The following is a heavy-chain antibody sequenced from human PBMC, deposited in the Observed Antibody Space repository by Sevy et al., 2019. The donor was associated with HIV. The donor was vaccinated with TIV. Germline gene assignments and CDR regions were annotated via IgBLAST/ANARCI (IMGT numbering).Heavy chain of an antibody. CDR3: AKVGDCSSSSCYSIYDGMDV. V-gene: IGHV3-23*01. D-gene: IGHD2-2*02. Sequence: GGSLRLSCAASGFTFRKYAMNWVRQAPGKGLEWVSGISGSGGSTYYADSVKGRFTISRDNSKNTLYLQMNSLRAEDTAVYYCAKVGDCSSSSCYSIYDGMDVWGQGTTVTVSS. J-gene: IGHJ6*02. CDR2: ISGSGGST. CDR1: GFTFRKYA.